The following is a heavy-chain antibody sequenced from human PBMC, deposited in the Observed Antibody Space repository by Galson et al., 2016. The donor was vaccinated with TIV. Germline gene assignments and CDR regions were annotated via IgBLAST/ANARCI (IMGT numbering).Heavy chain of an antibody. D-gene: IGHD2-15*01. V-gene: IGHV1-46*01. CDR3: ATFSGASGTFDC. J-gene: IGHJ4*02. CDR2: IDPGADTT. CDR1: GYTFTRYY. Sequence: SVKVSCKASGYTFTRYYMHWVRQAPGQGLEWMGVIDPGADTTTYAQKFQGRVTMTRDTSTSTVYMGLSSLRSDDTAVYYCATFSGASGTFDCWGQGALVTVSS.